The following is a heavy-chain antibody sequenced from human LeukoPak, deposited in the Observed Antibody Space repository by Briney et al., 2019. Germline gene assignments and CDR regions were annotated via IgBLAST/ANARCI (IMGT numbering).Heavy chain of an antibody. D-gene: IGHD3-22*01. CDR2: INPNSGGT. CDR1: GYTFTGYY. J-gene: IGHJ4*02. CDR3: ARDKESSGYPSF. V-gene: IGHV1-2*06. Sequence: ASVKVSCKASGYTFTGYYMHWVRQAPGQGIEWMGRINPNSGGTNYAQKFQGRVTMTRDTSISTAYMELSRLRSDDTAVYYCARDKESSGYPSFWGQGTLVTASS.